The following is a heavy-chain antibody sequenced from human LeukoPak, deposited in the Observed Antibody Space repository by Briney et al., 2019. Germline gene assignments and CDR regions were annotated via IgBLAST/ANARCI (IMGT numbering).Heavy chain of an antibody. CDR1: GFTLSRYE. V-gene: IGHV3-48*03. J-gene: IGHJ5*02. Sequence: PGGSLRLSSAAPGFTLSRYEINSVRQAPGTGRERVSYISSSGSTIYYADSVKGRFTISRDNAKNSLYLQMNSLRAEDTAVYYCARARTTVTTRDFDPWGQGTLVTVSS. CDR2: ISSSGSTI. D-gene: IGHD4-17*01. CDR3: ARARTTVTTRDFDP.